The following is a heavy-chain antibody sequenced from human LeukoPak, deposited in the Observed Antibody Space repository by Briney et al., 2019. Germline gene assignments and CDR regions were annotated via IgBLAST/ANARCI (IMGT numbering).Heavy chain of an antibody. J-gene: IGHJ4*02. CDR1: GFTFSSYA. Sequence: GGSLRLSCAASGFTFSSYAMSWVRQAPGKGLEWVSAISGSGGSTYYADSVKGRFTISRDNSKNTLYLQMGSLRAEDMAVYYCARGAGDYYDSSGYGDYWGQGTLVTVSS. CDR3: ARGAGDYYDSSGYGDY. D-gene: IGHD3-22*01. V-gene: IGHV3-23*01. CDR2: ISGSGGST.